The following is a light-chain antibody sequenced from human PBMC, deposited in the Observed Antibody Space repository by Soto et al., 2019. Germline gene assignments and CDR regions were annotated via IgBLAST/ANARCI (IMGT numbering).Light chain of an antibody. CDR1: QSVSSS. Sequence: EIVLTQSPDTLSLSPGERATLSCRASQSVSSSLAWYQQKPGQAPRLLIYDASNRATGIPARFSGSGSGTDFTLTISSLEPEDFAVYYCHQRSNWPPEVTFGPGTKVDIK. CDR3: HQRSNWPPEVT. V-gene: IGKV3-11*01. CDR2: DAS. J-gene: IGKJ3*01.